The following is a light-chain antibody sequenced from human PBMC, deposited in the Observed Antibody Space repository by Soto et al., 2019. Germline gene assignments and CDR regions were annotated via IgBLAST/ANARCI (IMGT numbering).Light chain of an antibody. CDR1: QSISNW. CDR3: HQYQRYS. Sequence: DIQMPPSPSSVSASVGARVTIICAASQSISNWLAWYQQKPGTAPKLLIYHASNLESGVPSRFSGSGSGTDFTLTISRLQPDDFATYYCHQYQRYSFGQGTKGEI. J-gene: IGKJ1*01. V-gene: IGKV1-5*02. CDR2: HAS.